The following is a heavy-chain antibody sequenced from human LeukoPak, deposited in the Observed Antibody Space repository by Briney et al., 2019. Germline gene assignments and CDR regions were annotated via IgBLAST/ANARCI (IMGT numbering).Heavy chain of an antibody. Sequence: PGGSLRLSCAASGFTFSTYAMNWVRQAPGKGLEWVSGISGSGGSTWYADSVKGRCNISRDNSKNTLYLQMNRLRAEDTATYYCAKYRTGPPYGLDVWGQGTTVTVSS. CDR2: ISGSGGST. J-gene: IGHJ6*02. V-gene: IGHV3-23*01. CDR1: GFTFSTYA. CDR3: AKYRTGPPYGLDV. D-gene: IGHD1-26*01.